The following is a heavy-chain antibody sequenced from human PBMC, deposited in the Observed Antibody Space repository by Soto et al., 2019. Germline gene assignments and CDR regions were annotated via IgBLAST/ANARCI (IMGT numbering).Heavy chain of an antibody. CDR1: GFTFSSYW. V-gene: IGHV3-74*01. Sequence: AGGSLRLSCAASGFTFSSYWMHWVRQAPGKGLVWVARINSDGSSTSYADSVKGRFTISRDNAKNTLYLKMNSLRAEDTAVYYCARDRVLSRGLQRYYGMDVWGQGTTVTVSS. CDR3: ARDRVLSRGLQRYYGMDV. CDR2: INSDGSST. J-gene: IGHJ6*02. D-gene: IGHD6-25*01.